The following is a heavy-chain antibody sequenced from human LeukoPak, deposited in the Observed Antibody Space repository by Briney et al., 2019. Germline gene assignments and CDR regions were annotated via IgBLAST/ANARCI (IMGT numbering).Heavy chain of an antibody. CDR2: IYSGGST. CDR3: ARNRYSGSYPPDY. Sequence: GGSLRVSCAASGFTVSSDYMSWVRQAPGKGLEWVSVIYSGGSTYYADSVKGRFTISRDNSKNTLYLQMNSLRAEDTAVYYCARNRYSGSYPPDYWGQGTLVTVSS. V-gene: IGHV3-53*01. D-gene: IGHD1-26*01. CDR1: GFTVSSDY. J-gene: IGHJ4*02.